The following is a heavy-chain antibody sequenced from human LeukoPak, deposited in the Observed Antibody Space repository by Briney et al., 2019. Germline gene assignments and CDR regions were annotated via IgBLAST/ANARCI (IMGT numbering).Heavy chain of an antibody. D-gene: IGHD3-3*01. CDR3: ATQLGITIFGVAGNY. Sequence: GGSLRLSCAASGFTFSSYAMTWVRQAPGKGLEWVSAISGSGGSTDYADSVKGRFTVSRDNSKNTLYLQMNSLRAEDTAVYYCATQLGITIFGVAGNYWGQGTLVTVSS. CDR2: ISGSGGST. J-gene: IGHJ4*02. V-gene: IGHV3-23*01. CDR1: GFTFSSYA.